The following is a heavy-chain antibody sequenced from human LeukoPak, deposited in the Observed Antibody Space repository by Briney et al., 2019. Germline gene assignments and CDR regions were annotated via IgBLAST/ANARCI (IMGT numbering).Heavy chain of an antibody. J-gene: IGHJ4*02. D-gene: IGHD1-26*01. Sequence: GGSLRLSCAASGFTFSSYNMNWVRQAPGKGLEWVSSISSSSSYIYYADSVKGRFTISRENAKKSLYLQMNSMRAADTAVYYCARATTLTTALDYWGPGTLVTVSS. V-gene: IGHV3-21*01. CDR2: ISSSSSYI. CDR3: ARATTLTTALDY. CDR1: GFTFSSYN.